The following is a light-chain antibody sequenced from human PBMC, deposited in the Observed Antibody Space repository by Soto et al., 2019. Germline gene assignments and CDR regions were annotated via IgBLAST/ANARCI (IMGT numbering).Light chain of an antibody. J-gene: IGKJ5*01. CDR1: QSINNY. CDR3: QQYNNWPPIT. Sequence: EVVMTPSPAILTLSPGDRATLSCMASQSINNYLAWYQQKPGQAPRLLIYDTSTRATGIPARFSGSGSGTEFTLTISSLQSEDFAVYYCQQYNNWPPITFGQGTRLEI. V-gene: IGKV3-15*01. CDR2: DTS.